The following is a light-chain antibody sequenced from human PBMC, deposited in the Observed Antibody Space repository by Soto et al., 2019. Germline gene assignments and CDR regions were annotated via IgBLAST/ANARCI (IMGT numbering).Light chain of an antibody. CDR1: QSISSY. V-gene: IGKV1-39*01. CDR3: QQGYSTPWT. Sequence: DIQMTPSTSSQSASVRDRVTITGPAIQSISSYLHWYQQKPGKAPKLLIYAASNLQSGVPSRFSASGSGTDFTLTLNSLQPEDFATYYCQQGYSTPWTFGQGTMVDIK. CDR2: AAS. J-gene: IGKJ1*01.